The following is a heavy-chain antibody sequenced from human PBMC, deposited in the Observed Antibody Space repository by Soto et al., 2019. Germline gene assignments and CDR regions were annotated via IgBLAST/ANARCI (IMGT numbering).Heavy chain of an antibody. V-gene: IGHV3-48*03. J-gene: IGHJ6*03. CDR1: GFTFSSYE. D-gene: IGHD6-6*01. CDR2: ISSSGSTI. Sequence: GGSLRLSCAASGFTFSSYEMNWVRQAPGKGLEWVSYISSSGSTIYYADSVKGRFTISRDNAKNSLYLQMNSLRAEDTAVYYCACFEYSSSSSYYYYYMDVWGKGTTVTVSS. CDR3: ACFEYSSSSSYYYYYMDV.